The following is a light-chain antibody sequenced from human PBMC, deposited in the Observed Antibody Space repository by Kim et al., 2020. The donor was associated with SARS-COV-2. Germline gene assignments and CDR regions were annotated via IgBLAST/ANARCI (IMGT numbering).Light chain of an antibody. CDR3: LVWDDVSDHWV. V-gene: IGLV3-21*04. J-gene: IGLJ3*02. CDR1: NVGSNS. Sequence: APGQTATFTCGGDNVGSNSVHWYQQKRGQAPVLVISSDTDRPSGIPERFSGSTSGNTAALTIDRVAAGDEADYYCLVWDDVSDHWVFGAGTQLTVL. CDR2: SDT.